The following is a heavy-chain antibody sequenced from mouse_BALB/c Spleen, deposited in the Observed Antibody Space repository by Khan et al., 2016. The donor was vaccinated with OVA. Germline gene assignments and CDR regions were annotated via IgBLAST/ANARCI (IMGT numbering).Heavy chain of an antibody. CDR1: GYTFTNYG. CDR3: ARPPYFSYTLDY. CDR2: INTYTGEP. Sequence: QIQLVQSGPELKKPGETVKISCKASGYTFTNYGMNWVQQSPGKALKWMGWINTYTGEPTYADDFKGRFAFSLETSASTAYLQINNLKHEDTATYFCARPPYFSYTLDYWGQGTSVTVSS. J-gene: IGHJ4*01. V-gene: IGHV9-3-1*01. D-gene: IGHD2-10*01.